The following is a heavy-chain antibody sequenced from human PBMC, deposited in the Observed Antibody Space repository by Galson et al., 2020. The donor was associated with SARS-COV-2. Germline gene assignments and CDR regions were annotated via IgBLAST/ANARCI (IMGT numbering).Heavy chain of an antibody. V-gene: IGHV1-3*01. CDR1: GYTFTSYA. D-gene: IGHD6-6*01. Sequence: ASVKVSCKASGYTFTSYAMHWVRQAPGQRLEWMGWINAGNGNTKYSQKFQGRVTITRDTSASTAYMELSSLRSEDTAVYYCARGESIAARSYYYYYYMDVWGKGTTVTVSS. CDR2: INAGNGNT. CDR3: ARGESIAARSYYYYYYMDV. J-gene: IGHJ6*03.